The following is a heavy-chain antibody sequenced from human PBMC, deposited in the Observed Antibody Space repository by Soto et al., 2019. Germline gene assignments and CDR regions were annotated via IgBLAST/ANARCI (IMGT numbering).Heavy chain of an antibody. CDR2: INAGNGNT. J-gene: IGHJ5*02. V-gene: IGHV1-3*01. D-gene: IGHD2-15*01. CDR1: GYTFTSYA. CDR3: ARGSVVGFDP. Sequence: QVQLVQSGAEVKKPGASVKVSCKASGYTFTSYAMHWVRNAPGQRIEWMGWINAGNGNTKYSQKFQGRVTITRDTSASTAYMELSSLISEDTAVYYGARGSVVGFDPGGQGTLVTVSS.